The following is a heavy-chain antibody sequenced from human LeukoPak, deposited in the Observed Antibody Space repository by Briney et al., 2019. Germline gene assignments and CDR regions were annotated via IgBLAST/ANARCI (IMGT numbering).Heavy chain of an antibody. Sequence: GGSLRLSCAASGFTFSTYSMNWVRQAPGKGLEWVSSITSPVGRIYYAVSLKGRITISRDNARSSLYLQMNSLRAEDTAVYYCATDGRSSGWYGFGYWGQGTLLTVSS. V-gene: IGHV3-21*01. D-gene: IGHD6-19*01. CDR3: ATDGRSSGWYGFGY. CDR2: ITSPVGRI. J-gene: IGHJ4*02. CDR1: GFTFSTYS.